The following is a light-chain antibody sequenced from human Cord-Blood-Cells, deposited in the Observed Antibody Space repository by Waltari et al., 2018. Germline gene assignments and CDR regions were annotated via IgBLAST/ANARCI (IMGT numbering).Light chain of an antibody. J-gene: IGLJ2*01. CDR2: GNS. CDR3: QSYDSSLSGSVV. V-gene: IGLV1-40*01. Sequence: QSVLTQPPSVSGAPGQRVTISCTGSSSNIGAGYDVHWYQQLPGTAPKLLIYGNSSRPSGVPARFSGSKSGTSASLAITGFQAEDEADYYGQSYDSSLSGSVVFGGGTKLTVL. CDR1: SSNIGAGYD.